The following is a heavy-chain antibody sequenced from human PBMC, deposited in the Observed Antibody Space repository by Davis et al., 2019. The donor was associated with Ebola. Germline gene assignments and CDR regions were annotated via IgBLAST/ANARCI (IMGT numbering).Heavy chain of an antibody. CDR1: GGSISSSSYY. CDR3: ARETFIAAAGVLDF. V-gene: IGHV4-39*07. CDR2: IYYSGST. D-gene: IGHD6-13*01. Sequence: MPSETLSLTCTVSGGSISSSSYYWGWIRQPPGKGLEWIGSIYYSGSTYYNPSLKSRVTLSVDKSKNQFSLKMSSVTAADTAVYYCARETFIAAAGVLDFWGQGTLVTVSS. J-gene: IGHJ4*02.